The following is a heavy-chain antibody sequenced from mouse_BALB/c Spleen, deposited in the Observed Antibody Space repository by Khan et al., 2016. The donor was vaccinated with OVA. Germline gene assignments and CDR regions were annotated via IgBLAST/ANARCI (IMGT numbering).Heavy chain of an antibody. V-gene: IGHV1-77*01. D-gene: IGHD1-1*01. CDR3: AGSRGSPVVAY. Sequence: QVQLQQSGPELVKPGASVKMSCKASGYTFTDYDIRWVKQRTGQGLEWIGEIYPGSGSTYYNEKFKGKATLTADKSSNTAYMQLSSLTSEDTAVSFCAGSRGSPVVAYWGQGTLVTVSA. J-gene: IGHJ3*01. CDR2: IYPGSGST. CDR1: GYTFTDYD.